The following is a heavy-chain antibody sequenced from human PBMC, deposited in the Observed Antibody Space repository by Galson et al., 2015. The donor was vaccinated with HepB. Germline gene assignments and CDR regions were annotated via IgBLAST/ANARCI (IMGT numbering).Heavy chain of an antibody. J-gene: IGHJ4*02. CDR3: AKEGIGFGVVITKNFDY. V-gene: IGHV3-23*01. CDR1: GFTFSSYA. D-gene: IGHD3-3*01. CDR2: ISGSGSST. Sequence: SLRLSCAASGFTFSSYAMSWVRQAPGKGLEWVSAISGSGSSTYYADSVKGRFTISRDNSKNTLYLQMNSLRAEDTAVYYCAKEGIGFGVVITKNFDYWGQGTLVTASS.